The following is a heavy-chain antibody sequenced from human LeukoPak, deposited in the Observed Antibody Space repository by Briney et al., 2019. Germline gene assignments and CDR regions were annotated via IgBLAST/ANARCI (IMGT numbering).Heavy chain of an antibody. CDR2: ISSSGSTI. CDR3: ATDSVNSDFWSGYYRNYMDV. J-gene: IGHJ6*03. Sequence: PGGSLRLSCAASGCTFSDYYMSWIRQAPGKGLEWVSYISSSGSTIYYPDSVKGRLTISTDNAKNSLYPQMKSLITDDTAVYYCATDSVNSDFWSGYYRNYMDVWGKGTAVTVSS. D-gene: IGHD3-3*01. V-gene: IGHV3-11*01. CDR1: GCTFSDYY.